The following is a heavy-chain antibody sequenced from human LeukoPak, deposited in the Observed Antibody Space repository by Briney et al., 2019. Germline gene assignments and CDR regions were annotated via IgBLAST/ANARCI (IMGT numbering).Heavy chain of an antibody. V-gene: IGHV7-4-1*02. J-gene: IGHJ4*02. CDR2: INTNTGNP. Sequence: GASVKVSCKASGYTFTSYAMNWVRQAPGQGLEWMGWINTNTGNPTYAQGFAGRFVFSLDTSVSTAYLQISSLKTEDTAVYYCARDRYYYDSSGYYRHFDYWGQGTLVTVSS. CDR1: GYTFTSYA. D-gene: IGHD3-22*01. CDR3: ARDRYYYDSSGYYRHFDY.